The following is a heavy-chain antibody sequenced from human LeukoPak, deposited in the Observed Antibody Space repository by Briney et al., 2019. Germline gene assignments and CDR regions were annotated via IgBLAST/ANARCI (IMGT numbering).Heavy chain of an antibody. Sequence: SETLSLTCTVSGASISSSSYYWGYFRQPPGKGLEWIGSVYYNGNTYYNPSLKSRATISADTSKNQFSLKLASVTAADTAVYYXXRLWXAAIDYGGQGTLVTVSS. CDR1: GASISSSSYY. D-gene: IGHD2-15*01. J-gene: IGHJ4*02. CDR3: XRLWXAAIDY. CDR2: VYYNGNT. V-gene: IGHV4-39*01.